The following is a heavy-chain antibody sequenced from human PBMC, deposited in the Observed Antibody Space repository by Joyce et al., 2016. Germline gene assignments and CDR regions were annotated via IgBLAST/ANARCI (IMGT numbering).Heavy chain of an antibody. Sequence: QLLLQESGPGLVKTSQTLSLTCAVSGDSFTTGGFAWNWIRQPPGKGLEWIGDICHSGTSHFTPSLQSRVTISLDRSKSQFSLKLSSVTAADTAVYYCARAPRGPGYFDSWGQGTLVTVSS. CDR1: GDSFTTGGFA. J-gene: IGHJ4*02. CDR3: ARAPRGPGYFDS. D-gene: IGHD3-10*01. CDR2: ICHSGTS. V-gene: IGHV4-30-2*01.